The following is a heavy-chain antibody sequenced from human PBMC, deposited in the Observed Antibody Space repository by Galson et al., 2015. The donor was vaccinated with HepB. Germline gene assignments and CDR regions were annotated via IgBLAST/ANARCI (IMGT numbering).Heavy chain of an antibody. CDR1: GFTVSNSF. CDR2: IYSGDNT. D-gene: IGHD3-16*01. J-gene: IGHJ3*02. CDR3: AGRGGGGRAFDI. V-gene: IGHV3-66*02. Sequence: SLRLSCAASGFTVSNSFMTWVRQAPGKGLEWVPIIYSGDNTYYADSAKGRFTISRDNSNNTLFLQMNSLRTEDTAVYYCAGRGGGGRAFDIWGQGTMVTVSS.